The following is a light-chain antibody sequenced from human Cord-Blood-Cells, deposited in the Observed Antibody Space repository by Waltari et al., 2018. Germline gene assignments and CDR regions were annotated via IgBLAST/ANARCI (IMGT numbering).Light chain of an antibody. J-gene: IGLJ2*01. CDR3: QSADSSGTYVV. V-gene: IGLV3-25*03. CDR2: KDS. Sequence: SYELTQPPSVSVSPGQTARITCSGDALPKQYAYWYQQKPGQAPVLVIYKDSERPSGIPEGFSGSRSGTTVTLTISGVQAEDEADYYCQSADSSGTYVVFGGGTKLTVL. CDR1: ALPKQY.